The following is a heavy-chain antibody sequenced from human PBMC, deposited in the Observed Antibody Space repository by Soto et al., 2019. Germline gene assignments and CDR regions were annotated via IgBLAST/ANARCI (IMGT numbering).Heavy chain of an antibody. CDR3: ARESAVEDDYSNYRTPGGFDY. Sequence: QVQLVQSGAEVKKPGSSVKVSCKASGGTFSSYAISWVRQAPGQGLEWMGGIIPIFGTANYAQKFQGRVTITADESTSTAYMELSSLRSEDTAVYYCARESAVEDDYSNYRTPGGFDYWGQGTLVTVSS. CDR1: GGTFSSYA. D-gene: IGHD4-4*01. J-gene: IGHJ4*02. CDR2: IIPIFGTA. V-gene: IGHV1-69*01.